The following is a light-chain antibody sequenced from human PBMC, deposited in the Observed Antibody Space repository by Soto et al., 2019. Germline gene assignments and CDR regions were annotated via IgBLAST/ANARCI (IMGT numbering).Light chain of an antibody. J-gene: IGLJ7*01. CDR2: EVS. CDR3: SSYTSSILV. V-gene: IGLV2-14*01. CDR1: NSDVGGYNY. Sequence: QSALTQPASVSGSPGQSITISCTGTNSDVGGYNYVSWYQQYPGKAPKLMIYEVSNRPSGVSNRFSGSKSGNTASLTISGLQAEDEADYYCSSYTSSILVFGGGTQPTVL.